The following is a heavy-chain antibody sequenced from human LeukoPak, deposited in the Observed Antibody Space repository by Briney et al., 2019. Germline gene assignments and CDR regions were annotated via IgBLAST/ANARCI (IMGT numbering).Heavy chain of an antibody. Sequence: GGSLRLSCSASGFTFNTYVMHWVHQAPGKGLEHVSTINTNGGSTYYADSVKGRFTISRDNSKDTLYLQMSSLRVDDTAVYYCVKGRNNNDCWGQGALVIVSS. J-gene: IGHJ4*02. D-gene: IGHD1/OR15-1a*01. CDR2: INTNGGST. CDR3: VKGRNNNDC. V-gene: IGHV3-64D*06. CDR1: GFTFNTYV.